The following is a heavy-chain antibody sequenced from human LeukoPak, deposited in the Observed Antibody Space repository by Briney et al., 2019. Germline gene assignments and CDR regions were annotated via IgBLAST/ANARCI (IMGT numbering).Heavy chain of an antibody. Sequence: GGSLKLSCAASGFTFSGSAMHWVRQASGKGLEWVGRIRSKANSYATAYAASVKGRFTISRDDSKNTAYLQMNSLKTEDTAVYYCTRGVGATSWFDPWGRGTLVTVSS. V-gene: IGHV3-73*01. CDR3: TRGVGATSWFDP. CDR1: GFTFSGSA. CDR2: IRSKANSYAT. J-gene: IGHJ5*02. D-gene: IGHD1-26*01.